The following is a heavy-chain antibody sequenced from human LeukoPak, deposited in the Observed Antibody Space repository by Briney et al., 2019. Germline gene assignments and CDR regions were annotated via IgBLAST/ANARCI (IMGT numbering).Heavy chain of an antibody. CDR1: GFTFSSYG. J-gene: IGHJ6*02. CDR3: ARDSTTVTSYYYYGMDV. CDR2: IRYDGSNK. V-gene: IGHV3-30*02. D-gene: IGHD4-17*01. Sequence: GGSLRLSCAASGFTFSSYGMHWVRQAPGKGLEWVAFIRYDGSNKYYADSVKGRFTISRDNSKNTLYLQMNSLRAEDTAVYYCARDSTTVTSYYYYGMDVWGQGTTVTVSS.